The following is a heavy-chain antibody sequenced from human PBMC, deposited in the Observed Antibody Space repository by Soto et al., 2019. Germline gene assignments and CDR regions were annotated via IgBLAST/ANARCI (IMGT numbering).Heavy chain of an antibody. Sequence: PSETLSLTCTVSGGSISSGDYYWSWIRQPPGKGLEWIGYIYYSGSTYYNPSLKSRVTISVDTSKNQFSLKLSSVTAADTAVYYCARGPELENYFWFDPWGQGTLVTVSS. CDR1: GGSISSGDYY. CDR3: ARGPELENYFWFDP. V-gene: IGHV4-30-4*01. J-gene: IGHJ5*02. CDR2: IYYSGST. D-gene: IGHD1-7*01.